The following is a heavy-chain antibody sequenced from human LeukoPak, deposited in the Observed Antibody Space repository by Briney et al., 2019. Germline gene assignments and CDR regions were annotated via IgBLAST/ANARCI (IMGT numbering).Heavy chain of an antibody. V-gene: IGHV4-31*03. CDR1: GGSISSGGYY. CDR3: AREWDLDCYMDV. CDR2: IYYSGST. D-gene: IGHD1-26*01. Sequence: SETLSLTCTVSGGSISSGGYYWSWIRQHPGKGLEWIGYIYYSGSTYYNPSLKSRVTISVDTSKDQFSLKLSSVTAADTAVYYCAREWDLDCYMDVWGKGTTVTVSS. J-gene: IGHJ6*03.